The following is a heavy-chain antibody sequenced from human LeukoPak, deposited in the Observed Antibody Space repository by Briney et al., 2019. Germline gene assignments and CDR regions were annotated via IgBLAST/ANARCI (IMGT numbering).Heavy chain of an antibody. CDR3: AKGESGSYCVY. J-gene: IGHJ4*02. CDR2: INIGGDST. CDR1: GFTFSNYA. Sequence: GGSLRLSCVASGFTFSNYAMHWVRQAPGKGLEWVSIINIGGDSTQYADSVKGRFTISRDNSRDTVSLQMNSLRAEDTAVYYCAKGESGSYCVYWGQGTLVTVSS. V-gene: IGHV3-23*01. D-gene: IGHD1-26*01.